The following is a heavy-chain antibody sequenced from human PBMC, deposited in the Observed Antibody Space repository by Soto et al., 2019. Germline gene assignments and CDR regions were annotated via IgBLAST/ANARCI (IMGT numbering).Heavy chain of an antibody. CDR3: AKSINPYYYDSSGYYGMDV. CDR2: ISYDGSNK. D-gene: IGHD3-22*01. Sequence: GGSLRLSCAASGFTFSSYGMHWVRQAPGKGLEWVAVISYDGSNKYYADSVKGRFTISRDNSKNTLYLQMNSLRAEDTAVYYCAKSINPYYYDSSGYYGMDVWGQGTTVTVSS. J-gene: IGHJ6*02. V-gene: IGHV3-30*18. CDR1: GFTFSSYG.